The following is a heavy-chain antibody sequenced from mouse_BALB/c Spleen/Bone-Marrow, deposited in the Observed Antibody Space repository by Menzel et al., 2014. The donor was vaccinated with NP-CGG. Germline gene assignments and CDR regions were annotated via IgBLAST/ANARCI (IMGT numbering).Heavy chain of an antibody. Sequence: VQLQQSGVELVKPGASVKLSCKASGNTFTSYDINWVRQRPEQGLEWIGWIFPGDSTTKYNEKFKGKATLSTDKSSSTGHMQLSRLTSEDSAVYFCVRSRLRDWYFDVWGAGTTGPISS. CDR1: GNTFTSYD. V-gene: IGHV1S56*01. CDR2: IFPGDSTT. J-gene: IGHJ1*01. CDR3: VRSRLRDWYFDV. D-gene: IGHD1-2*01.